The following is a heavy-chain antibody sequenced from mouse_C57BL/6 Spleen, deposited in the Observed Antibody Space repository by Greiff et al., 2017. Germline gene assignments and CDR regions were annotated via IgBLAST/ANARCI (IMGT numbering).Heavy chain of an antibody. CDR2: IDPSDSYT. J-gene: IGHJ1*03. D-gene: IGHD1-1*01. V-gene: IGHV1-59*01. CDR1: GYTFTSYW. CDR3: ARTVVKGYFDV. Sequence: QVQLQQPGAELVRPGTSVKLSCKASGYTFTSYWMHWVKQRPGQGLEWIGVIDPSDSYTNYNQKFKGKATLTVDTSSSTAYMQLSRLTSEDSAVYYCARTVVKGYFDVWGTGTTVTVSS.